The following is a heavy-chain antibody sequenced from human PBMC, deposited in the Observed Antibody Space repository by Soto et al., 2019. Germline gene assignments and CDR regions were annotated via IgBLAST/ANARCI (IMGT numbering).Heavy chain of an antibody. Sequence: SETLSLTCAVYGGSFSGYYWSWIRQPPGKGLEWIGYIYYSGSTNYNPSLKSRVTISVDTSKNQFSLKLSSVTAADTAVYYCARSVLRFLEWFDYWGQGTLVTVS. CDR2: IYYSGST. CDR3: ARSVLRFLEWFDY. J-gene: IGHJ4*02. D-gene: IGHD3-3*01. CDR1: GGSFSGYY. V-gene: IGHV4-59*01.